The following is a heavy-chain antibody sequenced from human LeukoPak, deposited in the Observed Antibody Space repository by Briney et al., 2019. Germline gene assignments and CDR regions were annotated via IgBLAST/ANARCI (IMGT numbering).Heavy chain of an antibody. CDR1: GFTFSSYA. Sequence: GGSLRLSCAASGFTFSSYAMHWVRQAPGKGLEWVAVISYDGSNKYYADSVKGRFTISRDNSKNTLYLQMNSLRAEDTAVYYCARVSEKRACGGDCYYGYWGQGTLVTVSS. J-gene: IGHJ4*02. V-gene: IGHV3-30-3*01. D-gene: IGHD2-21*02. CDR3: ARVSEKRACGGDCYYGY. CDR2: ISYDGSNK.